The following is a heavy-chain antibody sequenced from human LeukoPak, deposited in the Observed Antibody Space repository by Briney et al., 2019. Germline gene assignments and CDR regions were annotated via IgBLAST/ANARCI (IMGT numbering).Heavy chain of an antibody. J-gene: IGHJ3*02. CDR2: ISSSSNYI. Sequence: GGSLRLSCAASGFTFSSYSMNWVRQAPGKGLEWVSSISSSSNYIYYADSVKGRFTISRDNAKNSLYLQMNSLRAEDTAVYYCARDGTYSSGWYSTDAFDIWGQGTMVTVSS. D-gene: IGHD6-19*01. CDR1: GFTFSSYS. CDR3: ARDGTYSSGWYSTDAFDI. V-gene: IGHV3-21*01.